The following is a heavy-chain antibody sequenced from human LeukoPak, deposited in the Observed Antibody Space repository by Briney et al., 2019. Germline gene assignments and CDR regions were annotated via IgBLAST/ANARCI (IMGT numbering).Heavy chain of an antibody. V-gene: IGHV4-4*07. J-gene: IGHJ5*02. Sequence: SETLSLTCSVSGGSISSSFWSWIRQPAGRGLEWIGHIYTSGTTTYNPSLESRVTMSVDTSKNQFSLNLTSVTAADTAVYYRARGGYSTSWYEWFDPWGQGTLVTVSS. D-gene: IGHD6-13*01. CDR3: ARGGYSTSWYEWFDP. CDR1: GGSISSSF. CDR2: IYTSGTT.